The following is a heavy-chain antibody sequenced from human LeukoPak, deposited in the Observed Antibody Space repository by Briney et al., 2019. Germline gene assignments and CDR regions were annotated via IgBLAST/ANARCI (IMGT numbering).Heavy chain of an antibody. D-gene: IGHD3-22*01. V-gene: IGHV4-30-2*01. J-gene: IGHJ4*02. CDR3: ASSSGSGFLFDY. CDR1: GGSISSGGYS. CDR2: IYHSGST. Sequence: PSETLSLTCTVSGGSISSGGYSWSWIRQPPGKGLEWIGYIYHSGSTYYNPSLKSRVTISVDRSKNQFSLKLSSVTAADTAVYYCASSSGSGFLFDYWGQGTLVTVSS.